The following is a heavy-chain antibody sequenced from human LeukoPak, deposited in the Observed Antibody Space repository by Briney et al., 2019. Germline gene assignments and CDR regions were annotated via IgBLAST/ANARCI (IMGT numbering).Heavy chain of an antibody. Sequence: SETLSLTCTVSGGSVSSRSYYWGWIRQPPGKGLEWIGTIYYSGSTYYNPSLKSRVTISVDTSKNQFSLKLNSVTAADTAVYYCARHDVVVPAATGDDAFGIWGQGTMVTVSS. CDR3: ARHDVVVPAATGDDAFGI. D-gene: IGHD2-2*01. V-gene: IGHV4-39*01. J-gene: IGHJ3*02. CDR1: GGSVSSRSYY. CDR2: IYYSGST.